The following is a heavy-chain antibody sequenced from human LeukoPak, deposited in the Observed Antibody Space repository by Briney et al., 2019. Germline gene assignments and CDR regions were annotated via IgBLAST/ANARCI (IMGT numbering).Heavy chain of an antibody. CDR1: GYTFTSYY. V-gene: IGHV1-46*01. D-gene: IGHD3-16*01. CDR3: ARVQSGLGGFKPVDAFDI. J-gene: IGHJ3*02. Sequence: ASVKVSCKASGYTFTSYYIHWVRQAPGQGLEWMGIIHPSGGSTSYAQKFQGRVTMTRDMSTSTVYMELSSLRSEDTAVYYCARVQSGLGGFKPVDAFDIWGQGTMVTVSS. CDR2: IHPSGGST.